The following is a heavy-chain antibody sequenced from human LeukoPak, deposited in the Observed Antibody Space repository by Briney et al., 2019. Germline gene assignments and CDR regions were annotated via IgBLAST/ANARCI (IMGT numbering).Heavy chain of an antibody. CDR1: GFTFSSYE. CDR3: ARVVPAANFDY. D-gene: IGHD2-2*01. J-gene: IGHJ4*02. Sequence: PGGSLRLSCAASGFTFSSYEMNWVRPAPGKGLEWVSYISSSGSTIYYADSVKGRFTISRDNAKNSLYLQMNSLRAEDTAVYYCARVVPAANFDYWGQGTLVTVSS. CDR2: ISSSGSTI. V-gene: IGHV3-48*03.